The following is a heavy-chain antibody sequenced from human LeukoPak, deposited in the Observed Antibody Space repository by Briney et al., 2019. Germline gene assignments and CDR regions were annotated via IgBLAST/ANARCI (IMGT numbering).Heavy chain of an antibody. V-gene: IGHV1-2*02. CDR2: INPHSGGT. J-gene: IGHJ4*02. Sequence: ASVKVSCKASGYTFTAYYMHWVRQAPGQGLEWMGWINPHSGGTNFAQKFQGRVTMTRDTSITTAHMELTRLTSDDTAMYYCAREIPCSSSSCLDYWGQGTLVTVSS. CDR3: AREIPCSSSSCLDY. D-gene: IGHD2-2*01. CDR1: GYTFTAYY.